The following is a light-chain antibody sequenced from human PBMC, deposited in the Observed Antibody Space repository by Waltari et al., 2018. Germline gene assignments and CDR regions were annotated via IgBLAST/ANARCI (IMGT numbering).Light chain of an antibody. CDR2: EGS. CDR3: CSYAGSTTSWL. Sequence: SVSGSPGQSITISCTGSSSDVGSYALVSWYQQHPGEDPKLILYEGSNRTSGISNRFSGSKSGNTASLTISGLQVEDEADYYCCSYAGSTTSWLFGGGTKLTVL. J-gene: IGLJ3*02. CDR1: SSDVGSYAL. V-gene: IGLV2-23*01.